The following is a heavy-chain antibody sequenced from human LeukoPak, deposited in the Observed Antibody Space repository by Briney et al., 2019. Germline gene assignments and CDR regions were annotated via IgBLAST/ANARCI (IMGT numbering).Heavy chain of an antibody. V-gene: IGHV1-2*02. CDR2: INPNSGGT. Sequence: ASVKVSCKASGYTFSNYGISWVRQAPGQGLEWMGWINPNSGGTNYAQKFQGRVTMTRDTSISTAYMELSRLRSDDTAVYYCARGSSSWKNNWFDPWGQGTLVTVSS. CDR3: ARGSSSWKNNWFDP. J-gene: IGHJ5*02. CDR1: GYTFSNYG. D-gene: IGHD6-13*01.